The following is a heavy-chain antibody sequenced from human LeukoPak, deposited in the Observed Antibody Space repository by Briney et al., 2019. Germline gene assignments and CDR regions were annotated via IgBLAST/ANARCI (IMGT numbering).Heavy chain of an antibody. CDR1: GFSVSNNY. D-gene: IGHD3-16*01. V-gene: IGHV3-23*01. CDR3: AKDGAWGTN. Sequence: GGSLRLSCAVSGFSVSNNYITWVRQAPGKGLEWVSAISGSGGSTYYADSVKGRFTISRDNSKNTLYLQMNSLRAEDTAVYYCAKDGAWGTNWGQGTLVTVSS. J-gene: IGHJ4*02. CDR2: ISGSGGST.